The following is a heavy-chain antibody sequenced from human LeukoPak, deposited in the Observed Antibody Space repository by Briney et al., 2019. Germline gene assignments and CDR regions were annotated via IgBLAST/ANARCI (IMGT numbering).Heavy chain of an antibody. CDR3: TVVNYGSGSYPLGS. D-gene: IGHD3-10*01. CDR2: IKNKPDGGIS. Sequence: PGGSLRLSCAASGFTFSHAWMSWVRQAPGKGLELVARIKNKPDGGISDYTAPVKGRFTISRDDSKSTLYLQMNSLKTEDTAVYYCTVVNYGSGSYPLGSWGQGTLVTVSS. J-gene: IGHJ5*02. CDR1: GFTFSHAW. V-gene: IGHV3-15*01.